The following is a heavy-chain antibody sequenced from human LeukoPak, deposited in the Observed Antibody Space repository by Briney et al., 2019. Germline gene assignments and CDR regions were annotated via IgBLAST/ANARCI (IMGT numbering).Heavy chain of an antibody. V-gene: IGHV4-39*07. D-gene: IGHD3-22*01. J-gene: IGHJ4*02. CDR2: IYYSGST. CDR3: ASQIRAYYYDSSGYTFDY. CDR1: GGSISSSSYY. Sequence: SETLSLTCTVSGGSISSSSYYWGWIRQPPGKGLEWIGSIYYSGSTYYNPSLKSRVTISVDTSKNQFSLKLSSVTAADTAVYYRASQIRAYYYDSSGYTFDYWGQGTLVTVSS.